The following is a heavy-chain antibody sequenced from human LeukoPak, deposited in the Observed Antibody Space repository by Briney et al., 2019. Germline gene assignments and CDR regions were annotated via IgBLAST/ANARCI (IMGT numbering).Heavy chain of an antibody. CDR3: AKRGIVIRGILVIGYHQEAYHYDF. V-gene: IGHV3-23*01. CDR2: ISGSGGST. D-gene: IGHD3-10*01. J-gene: IGHJ4*02. Sequence: GGSLRLSCAASGFTFSSYAMSWVRQAPGNGLEWLSAISGSGGSTYYADSVKGRFTISRDNSKNTLYLQMNSLRAEDTAVYFCAKRGIVIRGILVIGYHQEAYHYDFWGQGVLVTVSS. CDR1: GFTFSSYA.